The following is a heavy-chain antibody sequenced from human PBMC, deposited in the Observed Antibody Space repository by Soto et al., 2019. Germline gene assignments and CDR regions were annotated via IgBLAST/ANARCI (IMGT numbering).Heavy chain of an antibody. V-gene: IGHV4-31*03. J-gene: IGHJ5*02. CDR3: VRDDGAAAVYH. Sequence: SETLSLTCTVSGDSISSGAYYWSWIRQLPGKGLEWIGYIYYTGSTYYNPSLKSRIAISRDTAKNQFSLKLSSVSAADTAVYYCVRDDGAAAVYHWGQGTLVTVSS. CDR2: IYYTGST. D-gene: IGHD6-25*01. CDR1: GDSISSGAYY.